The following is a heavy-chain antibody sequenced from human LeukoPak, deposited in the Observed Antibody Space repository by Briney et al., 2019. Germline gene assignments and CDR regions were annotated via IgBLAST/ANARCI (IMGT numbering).Heavy chain of an antibody. CDR2: IIPIVDVT. V-gene: IGHV1-69*04. CDR3: AREMGDREFYFDY. J-gene: IGHJ4*02. Sequence: SVKVSCKASGGTFSNFAFSWVRQAPGQGLQWVGRIIPIVDVTSYAQNFKGRVTITADESTTTAYMELSSLRSEDTAVYYRAREMGDREFYFDYWGQGTLVTVSS. CDR1: GGTFSNFA. D-gene: IGHD3-10*01.